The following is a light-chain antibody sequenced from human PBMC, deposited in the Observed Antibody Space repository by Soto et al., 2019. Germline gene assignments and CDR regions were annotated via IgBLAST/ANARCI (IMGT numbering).Light chain of an antibody. CDR1: QSVTRD. V-gene: IGKV3-15*01. CDR2: GSS. CDR3: QQYRT. Sequence: EILVTQSPATLSVSPGERVTLSCRASQSVTRDLAWYQQKPGYAPRLLIYGSSTRATGIPARFSGSGSGTDFTLTIRSLQSEAFSIYYCQQYRTFGQGTRVEIK. J-gene: IGKJ1*01.